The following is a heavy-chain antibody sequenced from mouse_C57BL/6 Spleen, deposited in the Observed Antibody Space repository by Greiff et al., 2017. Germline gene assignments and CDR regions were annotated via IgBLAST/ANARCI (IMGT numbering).Heavy chain of an antibody. D-gene: IGHD2-1*01. CDR1: GYTFTDYE. J-gene: IGHJ3*01. V-gene: IGHV1-15*01. Sequence: QVQLQQSGAELVRPGASVTLSCKASGYTFTDYEMHWVKQTPVHGLEWIGAIDPETGGTAYNQKFKGKAILTADKSSSTAYMELRSLTSEDSAVYYCTRYYYGNPWFAYWGQGTLVTVSA. CDR2: IDPETGGT. CDR3: TRYYYGNPWFAY.